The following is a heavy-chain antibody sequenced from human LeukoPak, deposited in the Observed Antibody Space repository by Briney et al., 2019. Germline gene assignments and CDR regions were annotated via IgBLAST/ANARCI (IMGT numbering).Heavy chain of an antibody. CDR2: ISYDGSNQ. J-gene: IGHJ4*02. V-gene: IGHV3-30-3*01. CDR3: ATKVEWELQTGGSYYFDY. D-gene: IGHD1-26*01. CDR1: GFTFSSYA. Sequence: GRSLRLSCAASGFTFSSYAMHWVRQTPGKGLGWVAIISYDGSNQYYADSVRGRFTSSRDNSKNTLYLQMNSLRAEDTAVYYCATKVEWELQTGGSYYFDYWGQGTLVTVSS.